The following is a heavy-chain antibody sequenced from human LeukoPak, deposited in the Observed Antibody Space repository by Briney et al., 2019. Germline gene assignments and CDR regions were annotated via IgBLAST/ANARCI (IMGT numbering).Heavy chain of an antibody. D-gene: IGHD4-17*01. CDR1: GYY. Sequence: GYYWXWIRQPPGKGLEWIGEINHSGNTNYNPSLESRGTMSVDTSKNQFSLKLSSVTAADTAVYYCAKGCTATTCAWFDPWGQGTLVTVSS. J-gene: IGHJ5*02. CDR3: AKGCTATTCAWFDP. CDR2: INHSGNT. V-gene: IGHV4-34*01.